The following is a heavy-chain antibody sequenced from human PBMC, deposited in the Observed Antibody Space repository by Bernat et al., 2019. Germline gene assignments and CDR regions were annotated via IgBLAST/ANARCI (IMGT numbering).Heavy chain of an antibody. CDR3: TTEDIVLVVYAIPATFDY. J-gene: IGHJ4*02. CDR2: IKSKTAVGAT. Sequence: GGASGFTFGNAWMSWVGRAPGGGREWVGRIKSKTAVGATDYAAPVKGRCTISSDDSKNTLYLQMNSLKTEDTAVYYCTTEDIVLVVYAIPATFDYWGQGTLVTVSS. CDR1: GFTFGNAW. D-gene: IGHD2-8*02. V-gene: IGHV3-15*01.